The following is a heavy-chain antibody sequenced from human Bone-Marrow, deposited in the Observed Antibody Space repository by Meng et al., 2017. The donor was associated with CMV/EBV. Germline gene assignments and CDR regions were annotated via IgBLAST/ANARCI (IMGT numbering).Heavy chain of an antibody. CDR3: ARVVYYGSGSYFDY. CDR1: GGSISSSNW. J-gene: IGHJ4*02. CDR2: IYHSGST. V-gene: IGHV4-4*02. Sequence: SGGSISSSNWWSWVRRPPGKGLEWIGEIYHSGSTNYNPSLKSRATISVDKSKNQFSLKVSSVTAADTAVYYCARVVYYGSGSYFDYWGQGTLVTVSS. D-gene: IGHD3-10*01.